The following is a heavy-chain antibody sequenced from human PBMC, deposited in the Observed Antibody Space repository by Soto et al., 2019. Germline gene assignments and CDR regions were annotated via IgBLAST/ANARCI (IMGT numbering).Heavy chain of an antibody. CDR3: ARVGYCSSTSCYTSAFDI. D-gene: IGHD2-2*02. CDR2: IIPIFGTA. V-gene: IGHV1-69*01. CDR1: GGTFSSYA. Sequence: QVQLVQSGAEVKKPGSSVKVSCKASGGTFSSYAISWVRQAPGQGLEWMGGIIPIFGTANYEQKFQGRVTSTADESTSTAYMERSSLRSEDTAVYYCARVGYCSSTSCYTSAFDIWGQGTMVTVSS. J-gene: IGHJ3*02.